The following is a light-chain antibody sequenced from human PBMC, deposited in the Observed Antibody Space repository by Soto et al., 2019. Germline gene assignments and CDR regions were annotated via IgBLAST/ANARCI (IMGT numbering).Light chain of an antibody. CDR1: SSDVGGYNY. V-gene: IGLV2-14*01. Sequence: QSALTQPASVSGSPGQSIAISCTGTSSDVGGYNYVSWYQQHPGKAPKLMIFEVSYRPSGVSNRFSGSKSGNTASLTISGLQAEDEADYYCNSQRSSGTRVFGTGTKVTVL. CDR2: EVS. J-gene: IGLJ1*01. CDR3: NSQRSSGTRV.